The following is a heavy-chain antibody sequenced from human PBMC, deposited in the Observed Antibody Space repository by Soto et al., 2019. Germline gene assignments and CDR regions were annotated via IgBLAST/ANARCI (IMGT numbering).Heavy chain of an antibody. V-gene: IGHV3-7*01. J-gene: IGHJ4*01. Sequence: PEGSLRLSCAASGFTFSSYWMSWVHQAPGKGLEWVANTKQDESEKFYVDSVKGRFTISRDNARNSLFLQMNSLRAEDTAVYYCVRDRDLGGDMAHGDFWGQGTLVTVSS. D-gene: IGHD2-21*01. CDR2: TKQDESEK. CDR3: VRDRDLGGDMAHGDF. CDR1: GFTFSSYW.